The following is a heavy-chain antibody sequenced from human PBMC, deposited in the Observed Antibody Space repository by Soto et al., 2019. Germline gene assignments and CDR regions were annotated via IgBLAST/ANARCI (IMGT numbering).Heavy chain of an antibody. CDR3: AREYERSGHAGTLKN. Sequence: QVQLVESGGGVVQPGRSLRLSCAASGFTLSGYVMHWVRQAPGKGLEWMGVISRDGSGKSYADAVKGRFTFSRDNSKNTLSRELHSLRREDTAVYYCAREYERSGHAGTLKNLGQGTLVTVSS. J-gene: IGHJ1*01. V-gene: IGHV3-30-3*01. CDR2: ISRDGSGK. CDR1: GFTLSGYV. D-gene: IGHD6-19*01.